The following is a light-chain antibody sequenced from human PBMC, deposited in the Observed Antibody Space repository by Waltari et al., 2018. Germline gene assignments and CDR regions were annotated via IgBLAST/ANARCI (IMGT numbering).Light chain of an antibody. J-gene: IGLJ1*01. CDR1: ELPRKY. V-gene: IGLV3-10*01. CDR3: YSSDSTGLRV. Sequence: SYELTQPPSVSVSPGQTARITCSGHELPRKYAYWFQQKSGQAPRLVMYEDTKRPSGIPERFSGSSSGTVATFTITGAQVDDEADYYCYSSDSTGLRVFGGGTTVVVL. CDR2: EDT.